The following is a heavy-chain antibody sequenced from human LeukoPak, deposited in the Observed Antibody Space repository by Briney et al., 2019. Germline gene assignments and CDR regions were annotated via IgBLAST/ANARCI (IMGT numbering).Heavy chain of an antibody. Sequence: GGSLRLSCAASGFTFSNYAMSWVRQAPGKGLEWVSAIRGSGGSTYYADSVKGRFTISRDNSKNTLYLQMNGLRAEDTAVYYCAKDRTVGASYWYFDLWGRGTLVTVSS. D-gene: IGHD1-26*01. CDR2: IRGSGGST. V-gene: IGHV3-23*01. J-gene: IGHJ2*01. CDR3: AKDRTVGASYWYFDL. CDR1: GFTFSNYA.